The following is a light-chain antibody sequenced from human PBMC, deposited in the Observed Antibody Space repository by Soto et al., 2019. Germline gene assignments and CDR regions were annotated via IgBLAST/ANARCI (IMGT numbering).Light chain of an antibody. CDR3: SSYTSISTRDV. V-gene: IGLV2-14*01. CDR1: SSDVGGYNY. CDR2: DVS. J-gene: IGLJ1*01. Sequence: QSVLTQPASVSGSPGQSITISCTGTSSDVGGYNYVSWYQQHPGKAPKLMIYDVSNRPSGVSNRFSGSKSGNTASLTISGLQAEDEADYYCSSYTSISTRDVFGTGTKVTVL.